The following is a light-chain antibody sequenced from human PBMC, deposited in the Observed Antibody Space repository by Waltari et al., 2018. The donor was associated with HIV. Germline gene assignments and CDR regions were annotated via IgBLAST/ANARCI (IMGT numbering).Light chain of an antibody. CDR1: ALSHQY. Sequence: SYELTQPPSVSVSPGQTARIPCSGDALSHQYVYWYQQRPGHAPVLVIYKDHKRPSGIPGRFSGSRSGTTVTLIINGVQAEDEADYCCQSTDSTASSYVFGSGTEVFVL. CDR2: KDH. V-gene: IGLV3-25*03. J-gene: IGLJ1*01. CDR3: QSTDSTASSYV.